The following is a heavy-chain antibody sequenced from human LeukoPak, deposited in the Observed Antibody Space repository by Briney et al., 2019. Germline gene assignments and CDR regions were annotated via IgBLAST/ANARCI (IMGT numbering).Heavy chain of an antibody. V-gene: IGHV4-59*08. CDR3: ARSVYSSYFDY. Sequence: SETLSLTCTVSGGSIRSYYWSWIRQPPGKGLEWIGYIYYSGSTNYNPSLKSRVTISVDTSKNQFSLKLSSVTAADTAVYYCARSVYSSYFDYWGQGTLVTVSS. D-gene: IGHD6-13*01. J-gene: IGHJ4*02. CDR1: GGSIRSYY. CDR2: IYYSGST.